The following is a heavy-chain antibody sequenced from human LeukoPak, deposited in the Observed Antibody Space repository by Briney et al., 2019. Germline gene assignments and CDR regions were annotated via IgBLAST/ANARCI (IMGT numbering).Heavy chain of an antibody. CDR2: ISSSSNI. CDR3: ARTDDVFDM. CDR1: GITFSSFS. Sequence: TGGSLRLSCAASGITFSSFSMNWVRQAPGKGLEWVSSISSSSNIDYADSVKGRFTISRDNAKNSLYLQMNSLRAEDTAVYYCARTDDVFDMWGQGTMVSVSS. J-gene: IGHJ3*02. V-gene: IGHV3-21*01.